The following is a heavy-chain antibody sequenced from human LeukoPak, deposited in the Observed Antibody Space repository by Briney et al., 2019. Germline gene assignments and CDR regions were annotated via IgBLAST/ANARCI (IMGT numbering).Heavy chain of an antibody. Sequence: SETLSLTCTVSGGSVNNPIYSWTWIRQPPGKGLEWLGYIHHSGSTFYNPSLKSRVTISVDKSKNQFSLKLSSVTAADTAVYYCARGGSWAGNFDYWGQGTLVTVSS. CDR3: ARGGSWAGNFDY. D-gene: IGHD2-15*01. CDR1: GGSVNNPIYS. V-gene: IGHV4-30-2*01. CDR2: IHHSGST. J-gene: IGHJ4*02.